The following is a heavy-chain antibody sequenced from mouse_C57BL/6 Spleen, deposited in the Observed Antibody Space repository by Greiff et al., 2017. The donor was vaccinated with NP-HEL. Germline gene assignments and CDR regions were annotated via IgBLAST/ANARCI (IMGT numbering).Heavy chain of an antibody. V-gene: IGHV5-9-1*02. CDR1: GFTFSSYA. Sequence: EVHLVESGEGLVKPGGSLKLSCAASGFTFSSYAMSWVRQTPEKRLEWVAYISSGGDYIYYADTVKGRFTISRDNARNTLYLQMSSLKSEDTAMYYCTRDSTVVAKGYAMDYWGQGTSVTVSS. D-gene: IGHD1-1*01. CDR3: TRDSTVVAKGYAMDY. CDR2: ISSGGDYI. J-gene: IGHJ4*01.